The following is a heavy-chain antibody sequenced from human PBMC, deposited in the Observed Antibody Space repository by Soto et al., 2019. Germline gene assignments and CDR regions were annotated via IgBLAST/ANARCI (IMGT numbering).Heavy chain of an antibody. CDR2: IYYSGST. J-gene: IGHJ5*02. D-gene: IGHD6-19*01. CDR3: ARETSSGWYNWFDP. Sequence: PSETLSLTCTVPGGSISSYYWSWIRQPPGKGLEWIGYIYYSGSTNYNPSLKSRVTISVDTSKNQFSLKLSSVTAADTAVYYCARETSSGWYNWFDPWGQGTLVTVSS. V-gene: IGHV4-59*01. CDR1: GGSISSYY.